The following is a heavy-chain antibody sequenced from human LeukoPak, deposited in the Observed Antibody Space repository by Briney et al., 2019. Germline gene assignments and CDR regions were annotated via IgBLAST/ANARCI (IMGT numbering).Heavy chain of an antibody. CDR3: ARAKGGGSGFFDY. J-gene: IGHJ4*02. CDR2: FYYSGTT. Sequence: SETLSLTCTVSDGSIWGYYWTWIRQPPGKGLEWIGYFYYSGTTNYNPSLKSRVAISLDTSKSQFSLKVNSVTAADTAVYYCARAKGGGSGFFDYWGQGTLVTVSS. CDR1: DGSIWGYY. D-gene: IGHD3-22*01. V-gene: IGHV4-59*01.